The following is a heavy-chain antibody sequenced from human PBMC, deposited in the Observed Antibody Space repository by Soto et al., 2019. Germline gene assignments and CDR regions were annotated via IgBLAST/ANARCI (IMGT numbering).Heavy chain of an antibody. D-gene: IGHD2-2*01. CDR3: ARGYCHSISCCSTLTY. V-gene: IGHV5-51*01. CDR2: IFPGDSDT. CDR1: GYNFSNHW. Sequence: EESLKISCQGSGYNFSNHWIGWVRQMPGKGLEWMGVIFPGDSDTRYSASFQGQVTISADKSISTAYLHWSSPRASDTAMYYWARGYCHSISCCSTLTYWAQGTLVTVSS. J-gene: IGHJ4*01.